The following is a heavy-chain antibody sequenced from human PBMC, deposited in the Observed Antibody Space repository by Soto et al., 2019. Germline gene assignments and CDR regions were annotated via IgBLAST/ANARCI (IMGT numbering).Heavy chain of an antibody. D-gene: IGHD2-2*01. CDR2: INHSGST. CDR3: ARVSSTSGHGVGNWFDP. Sequence: KPSETLSLTCAVYGGSFSGYYWSWIRQPPGKGLEWIGEINHSGSTNYNPSLKSRVTISVDTSKNQFSLKLSSVTAADTAVYYCARVSSTSGHGVGNWFDPWGQGTLVTVSS. J-gene: IGHJ5*02. V-gene: IGHV4-34*01. CDR1: GGSFSGYY.